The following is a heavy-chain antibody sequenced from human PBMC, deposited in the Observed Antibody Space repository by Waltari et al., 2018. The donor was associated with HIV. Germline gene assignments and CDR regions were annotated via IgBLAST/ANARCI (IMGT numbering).Heavy chain of an antibody. V-gene: IGHV3-74*01. Sequence: EVQLVVSGGGLVQPGGSLRLSCAASGFTFSTYWMHWVRQVPGKGLVGVSRIDTDGRTTTYADSVKVRFTISRDNAKNTLYLQMNSLRVEDTAIYYCARDVAGARDYWGQGTLLTVSS. J-gene: IGHJ4*02. CDR1: GFTFSTYW. D-gene: IGHD2-15*01. CDR2: IDTDGRTT. CDR3: ARDVAGARDY.